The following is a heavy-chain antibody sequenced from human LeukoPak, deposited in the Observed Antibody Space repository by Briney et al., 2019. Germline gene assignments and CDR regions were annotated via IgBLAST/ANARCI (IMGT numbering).Heavy chain of an antibody. V-gene: IGHV1-2*06. Sequence: ASVKVSCKASGYTFTGYYMHWVRQAPGQGLEWMGRINPNSGGTNYAQKFQGRVTMTRDTSISTAYMELSRLRSDDTAVYYCARSIELWFGEQTYNWFDPWGQGTLVTVSS. CDR2: INPNSGGT. J-gene: IGHJ5*02. D-gene: IGHD3-10*01. CDR3: ARSIELWFGEQTYNWFDP. CDR1: GYTFTGYY.